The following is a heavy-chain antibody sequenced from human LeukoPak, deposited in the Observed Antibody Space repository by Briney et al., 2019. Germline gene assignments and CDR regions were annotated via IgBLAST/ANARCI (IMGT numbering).Heavy chain of an antibody. V-gene: IGHV3-23*01. D-gene: IGHD1-26*01. CDR2: VTGSGGVT. Sequence: PGGSLGLSCAVSGFTFSTSAMSWVRHARGKGLEWVLGVTGSGGVTYYADSVKGRFTISRDNSKNTFYLQMNSLRDEDTAVYYCAKGGGLGATFPFDYWGQGTLVTVSS. CDR3: AKGGGLGATFPFDY. CDR1: GFTFSTSA. J-gene: IGHJ4*02.